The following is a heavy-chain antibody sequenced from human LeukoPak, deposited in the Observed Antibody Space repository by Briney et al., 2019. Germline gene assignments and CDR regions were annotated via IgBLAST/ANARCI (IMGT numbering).Heavy chain of an antibody. CDR3: ARAPGNYYYYYGMDV. Sequence: SETLSLICAVYGGSFSGYYWSWIRQPPGKGLEWIGEINHSGSTNYNPSLKSRVTISVDTSKNQFSLKLSSVTAADTAVYYCARAPGNYYYYYGMDVWGQGTTVTVSS. CDR2: INHSGST. CDR1: GGSFSGYY. J-gene: IGHJ6*02. V-gene: IGHV4-34*01.